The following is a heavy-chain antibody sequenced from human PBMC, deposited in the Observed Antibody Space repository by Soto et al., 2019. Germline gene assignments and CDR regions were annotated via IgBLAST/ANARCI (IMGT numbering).Heavy chain of an antibody. J-gene: IGHJ6*02. CDR1: GFTFSSYE. D-gene: IGHD5-18*01. V-gene: IGHV3-48*03. CDR3: ARDPAIYSGKFYYGFDV. CDR2: IGTSGKTI. Sequence: EMQLVESGGGLVQAGGSLRLFCAVSGFTFSSYEMNWVRQAPGKGLEWVSYIGTSGKTIYYADSVRGRFTISRDNAKNSLYLQMNSLRAEDTAVYFCARDPAIYSGKFYYGFDVWGRGTTVTVSS.